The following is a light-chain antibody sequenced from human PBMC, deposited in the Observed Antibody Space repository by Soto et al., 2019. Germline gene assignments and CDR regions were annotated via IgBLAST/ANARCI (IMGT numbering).Light chain of an antibody. CDR2: DVS. CDR1: SSDVGGYNY. CDR3: CSYAGSYTEV. Sequence: QSVMTQPRSVSGSPGQSVTISCTGTSSDVGGYNYVSWYQQHPGKAPKLMIYDVSKRPSGVPDRFSGPKSGNTASLTISGLKAEDEADYYCCSYAGSYTEVFGTWTKVTVL. V-gene: IGLV2-11*01. J-gene: IGLJ1*01.